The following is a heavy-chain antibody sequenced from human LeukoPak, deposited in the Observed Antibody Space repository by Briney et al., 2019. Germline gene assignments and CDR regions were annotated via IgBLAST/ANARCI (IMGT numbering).Heavy chain of an antibody. V-gene: IGHV3-48*04. Sequence: GGSLRLSCAASGFTFSSYSMNWVRQAPGKGLEWVSYISSSSSTIYYADSVKGRFTISRDNAKNSLYLQMNSLRAEDTAVYYCARDPKYSSSWYGYYYGMDVWGQGTTVTVSS. J-gene: IGHJ6*02. D-gene: IGHD6-13*01. CDR3: ARDPKYSSSWYGYYYGMDV. CDR1: GFTFSSYS. CDR2: ISSSSSTI.